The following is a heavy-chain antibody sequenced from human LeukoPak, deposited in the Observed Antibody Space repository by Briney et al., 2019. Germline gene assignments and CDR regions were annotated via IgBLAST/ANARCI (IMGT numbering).Heavy chain of an antibody. CDR2: VSYRWNT. V-gene: IGHV4-39*01. J-gene: IGHJ3*02. CDR3: ARQRGGYIQAFDI. D-gene: IGHD5-12*01. Sequence: SETLSLTCTGSGDSITNYNYYWGWVRQPPGRGLEWIGSVSYRWNTYYPPSLESRVTLSIDTSKNQFSLRPRSVTAADTAAFYCARQRGGYIQAFDIWGQGTMVTVSS. CDR1: GDSITNYNYY.